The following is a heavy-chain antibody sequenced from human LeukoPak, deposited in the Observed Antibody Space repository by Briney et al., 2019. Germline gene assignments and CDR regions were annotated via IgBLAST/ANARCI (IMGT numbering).Heavy chain of an antibody. D-gene: IGHD5-24*01. Sequence: GGSLRLSCAASGFTFSNYWMHWVRQAPGKGLVWVSRINSDGSSTNYAASVKGRFTISRDNAKNTLYLQLNSLKADDTAVYYCARVEMGTITGFDYWGQGSLVTVSS. CDR3: ARVEMGTITGFDY. CDR1: GFTFSNYW. V-gene: IGHV3-74*01. J-gene: IGHJ4*02. CDR2: INSDGSST.